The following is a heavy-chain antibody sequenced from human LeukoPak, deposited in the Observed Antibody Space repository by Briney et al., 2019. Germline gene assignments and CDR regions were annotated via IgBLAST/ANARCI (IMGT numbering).Heavy chain of an antibody. J-gene: IGHJ4*02. Sequence: SETLSLTCTVSGGSISSYYWSWIRQPPGKGLEWIGYIYTSGSTNYNPSLKSRVTMSVDTSKNQFSLKLSSVTAADTAVYYCAREYSSGLDYWGQGTLVTVSS. CDR2: IYTSGST. CDR3: AREYSSGLDY. D-gene: IGHD6-19*01. CDR1: GGSISSYY. V-gene: IGHV4-4*08.